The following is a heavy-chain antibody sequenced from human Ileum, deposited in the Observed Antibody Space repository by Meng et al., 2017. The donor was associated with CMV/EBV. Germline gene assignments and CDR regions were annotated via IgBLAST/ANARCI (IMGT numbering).Heavy chain of an antibody. Sequence: ASGFTFSDYTMTWVRQAPGKGLEWVSSISSSSSYIYYADSVKGRFTISRDNAKNSLFLQLNSLRAEETGVYYCARELYDADYYFDYWGQGTLVTVSS. CDR3: ARELYDADYYFDY. CDR2: ISSSSSYI. J-gene: IGHJ4*02. CDR1: GFTFSDYT. D-gene: IGHD3-16*01. V-gene: IGHV3-21*01.